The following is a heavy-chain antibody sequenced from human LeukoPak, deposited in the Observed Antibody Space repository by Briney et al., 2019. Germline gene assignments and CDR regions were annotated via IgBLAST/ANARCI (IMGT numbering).Heavy chain of an antibody. V-gene: IGHV3-23*01. CDR3: ARDTGYCSGGSCYQPYGMDV. J-gene: IGHJ6*02. CDR2: ISGSGGST. D-gene: IGHD2-15*01. Sequence: GGSLRLSCAASGFTFSSYAMSWVRQAPGKGLEWVSAISGSGGSTYYADSVKGRFTISRDNSKNTLYLQMNSLRAEDTAVYYCARDTGYCSGGSCYQPYGMDVWGQGTTVTVSS. CDR1: GFTFSSYA.